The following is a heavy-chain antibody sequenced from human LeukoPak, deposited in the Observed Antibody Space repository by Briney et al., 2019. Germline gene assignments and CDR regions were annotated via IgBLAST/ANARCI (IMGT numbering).Heavy chain of an antibody. CDR3: ASHPYKAMPPHFDY. J-gene: IGHJ4*02. CDR2: IIPIFGTA. CDR1: GGTFSSYA. V-gene: IGHV1-69*01. Sequence: GSSVKVSCKASGGTFSSYAISWVRQAPGQGLEWMGGIIPIFGTANYAQKFQGRVTMTADESTSTAYMELSSLRSEDTAVYYCASHPYKAMPPHFDYWGQGTLVTVSS. D-gene: IGHD5-18*01.